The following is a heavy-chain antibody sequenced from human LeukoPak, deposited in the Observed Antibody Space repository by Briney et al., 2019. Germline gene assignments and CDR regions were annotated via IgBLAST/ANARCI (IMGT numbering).Heavy chain of an antibody. Sequence: ASVNVSCKASGYTFIGQYLHWVRQAPGQGLEWVGWINPDSGGTHYAKKLQDRVTLTSDRSIDTAYMELRRLRSGDTADYYCARDRSLVRGLDYWGQGTLVTVSS. CDR1: GYTFIGQY. CDR2: INPDSGGT. D-gene: IGHD3-10*01. J-gene: IGHJ4*02. CDR3: ARDRSLVRGLDY. V-gene: IGHV1-2*02.